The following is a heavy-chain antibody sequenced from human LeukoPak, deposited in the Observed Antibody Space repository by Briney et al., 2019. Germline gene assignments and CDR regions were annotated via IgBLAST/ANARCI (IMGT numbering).Heavy chain of an antibody. CDR2: ISGSGGST. V-gene: IGHV3-23*01. CDR1: GFTFSNAW. D-gene: IGHD3-3*01. CDR3: AKEYYDFWSGYPHDY. Sequence: GGSLRLSCAASGFTFSNAWMSWVRQAPGKVLEWVSAISGSGGSTYYADSVKGRFTISRDNSKNTLYLQMNSLRAEDTAVYYCAKEYYDFWSGYPHDYWGQGTLVTVSS. J-gene: IGHJ4*02.